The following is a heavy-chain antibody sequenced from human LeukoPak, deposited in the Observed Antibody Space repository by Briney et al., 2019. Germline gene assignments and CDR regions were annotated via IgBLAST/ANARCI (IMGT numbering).Heavy chain of an antibody. V-gene: IGHV1-69*04. CDR2: IIPIPGIA. CDR3: ARDSSGTVTTTDY. Sequence: SVKVSCKASGGTFSSYAISWVRRAPGQGLEWMGRIIPIPGIANYAQKFQGRVTITADKSTSTAYMELSSLRSEDTAVYYCARDSSGTVTTTDYWGQGTLVTVSS. CDR1: GGTFSSYA. J-gene: IGHJ4*02. D-gene: IGHD4-17*01.